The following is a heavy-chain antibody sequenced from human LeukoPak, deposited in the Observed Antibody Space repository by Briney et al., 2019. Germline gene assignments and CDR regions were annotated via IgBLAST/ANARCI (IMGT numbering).Heavy chain of an antibody. CDR2: IYSSGGT. CDR3: ASTSIAVAGTSFDY. J-gene: IGHJ4*02. CDR1: GGSISSYF. D-gene: IGHD6-19*01. Sequence: SETLSLTCTFSGGSISSYFWSWIRQPAGKGLEWIGRIYSSGGTNYNPSLKSRVTMSVDTSKNQFSLQLSSVTAADTAVYYCASTSIAVAGTSFDYRGQGTLVTVSS. V-gene: IGHV4-4*07.